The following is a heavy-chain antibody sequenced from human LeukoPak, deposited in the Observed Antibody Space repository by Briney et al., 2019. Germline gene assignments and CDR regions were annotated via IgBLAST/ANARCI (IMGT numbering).Heavy chain of an antibody. J-gene: IGHJ4*02. D-gene: IGHD2-21*02. Sequence: PSETLSLTCAVYGGSSSGYYWSWIRQPPGKGLEWIGEINHSGSTNYNPSPKSRVTRSVDTSKNQFSLKLSSVTAADTAVYYWVSRPPYCGGDCYPYYFDYWGQGTLVTVSS. CDR2: INHSGST. CDR1: GGSSSGYY. CDR3: VSRPPYCGGDCYPYYFDY. V-gene: IGHV4-34*01.